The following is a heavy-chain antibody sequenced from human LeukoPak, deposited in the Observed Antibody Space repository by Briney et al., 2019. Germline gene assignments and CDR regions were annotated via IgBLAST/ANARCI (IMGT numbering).Heavy chain of an antibody. Sequence: PGGSLRLSCAASGFTVSSNYMSWVRQAPGKGLEWVSVIYSGGSTYYADSVKGRFTISRDNSKNTLYLQMNSLRAEDTAVYYCAGTYDILTGYHSTDRRGMDVWGQGTTVTVSS. CDR1: GFTVSSNY. CDR3: AGTYDILTGYHSTDRRGMDV. J-gene: IGHJ6*02. V-gene: IGHV3-53*01. D-gene: IGHD3-9*01. CDR2: IYSGGST.